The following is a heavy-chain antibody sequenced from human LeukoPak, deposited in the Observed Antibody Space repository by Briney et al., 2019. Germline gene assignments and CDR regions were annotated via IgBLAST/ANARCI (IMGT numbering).Heavy chain of an antibody. D-gene: IGHD3-22*01. Sequence: PGGSLRLSCAASGFTFSSYWMHWVRQAPGKGLVWVSRINSDGSSTSYADSVKGRFTISRDNAKNTLYLQMNSLRAEDTAVYYCARDPEGYYYDSSGYSPGENDYWGQGTLVTVSS. V-gene: IGHV3-74*01. CDR1: GFTFSSYW. J-gene: IGHJ4*02. CDR3: ARDPEGYYYDSSGYSPGENDY. CDR2: INSDGSST.